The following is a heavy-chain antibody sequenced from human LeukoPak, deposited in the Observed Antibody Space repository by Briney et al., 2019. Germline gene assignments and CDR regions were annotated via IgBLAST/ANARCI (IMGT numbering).Heavy chain of an antibody. CDR3: ARGNHYYDSSAYLAWESFQH. J-gene: IGHJ1*01. CDR1: GYSISSGYY. CDR2: IYHSEST. V-gene: IGHV4-38-2*02. D-gene: IGHD3-22*01. Sequence: PSETLSLTCTVSGYSISSGYYWGWIRQPPGKGLEWIGNIYHSESTNYNPSLKSRVTISVDTSKNQFSLKLSSVTAADTAVYYCARGNHYYDSSAYLAWESFQHWGQGTLVTVSS.